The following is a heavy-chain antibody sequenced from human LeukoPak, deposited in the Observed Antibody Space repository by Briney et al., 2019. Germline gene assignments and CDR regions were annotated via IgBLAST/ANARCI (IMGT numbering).Heavy chain of an antibody. D-gene: IGHD2/OR15-2a*01. Sequence: GGSLRLSCAASGFTFSSYGMHWVRQAPGKGLEWVAVIWYDGSNKYYADSVKGRFTISRDNSKNTLYLQMNSLRAEDTAVYYCARDFYVPPDRRTGLLDYWGQGTLVTVSS. CDR3: ARDFYVPPDRRTGLLDY. V-gene: IGHV3-33*01. CDR1: GFTFSSYG. CDR2: IWYDGSNK. J-gene: IGHJ4*02.